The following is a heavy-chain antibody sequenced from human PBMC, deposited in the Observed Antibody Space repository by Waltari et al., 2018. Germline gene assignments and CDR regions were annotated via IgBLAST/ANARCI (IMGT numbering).Heavy chain of an antibody. V-gene: IGHV3-23*01. CDR2: ISGSGGST. CDR1: GFTFSSYA. Sequence: EVQLLESGGGLVQPGGSLRLSCAASGFTFSSYAMSWVRQAPGKGLEWVSAISGSGGSTYYADSVKGRFTISRDNSKNTLYLQMNSLRAEYTAVYYCAKDIGGYGGYDPDDYWGQGTLVTVSS. J-gene: IGHJ4*02. D-gene: IGHD5-12*01. CDR3: AKDIGGYGGYDPDDY.